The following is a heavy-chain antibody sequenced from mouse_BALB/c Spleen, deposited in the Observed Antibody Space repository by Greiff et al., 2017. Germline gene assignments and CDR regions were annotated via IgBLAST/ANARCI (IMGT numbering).Heavy chain of an antibody. V-gene: IGHV1-5*01. CDR1: GYTFTSYW. D-gene: IGHD1-1*01. J-gene: IGHJ4*01. CDR3: TRGGLYDYDAMDY. Sequence: DVQLQESGTVLARPGASVKMSCKASGYTFTSYWMHWVKQRPGQGLEWIGAIYPGNSDTSYNQKFKGKAKLTAVTSTSTAYMELSSLTNEDSAVYYCTRGGLYDYDAMDYWGQGTSVTVSS. CDR2: IYPGNSDT.